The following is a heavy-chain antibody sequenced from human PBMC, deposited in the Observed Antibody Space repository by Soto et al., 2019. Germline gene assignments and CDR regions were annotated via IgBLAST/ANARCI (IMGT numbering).Heavy chain of an antibody. D-gene: IGHD3-9*01. CDR1: GVSITPYF. J-gene: IGHJ2*01. V-gene: IGHV4-4*07. CDR2: IYASGRT. Sequence: QVQLQESGPGLVKPSETLSLTCTVSGVSITPYFWSRIRQPAGEAPEWLGHIYASGRTTYNPSLKSRVTMFVSQTQVSLRLTSVTAADTAVYYCARHFDVDPSLDHYYFDLWGRGALVTVSS. CDR3: ARHFDVDPSLDHYYFDL.